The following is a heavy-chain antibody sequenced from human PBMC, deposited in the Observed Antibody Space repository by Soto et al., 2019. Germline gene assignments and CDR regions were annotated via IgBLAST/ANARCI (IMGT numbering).Heavy chain of an antibody. CDR2: ISGSGGST. CDR1: GFTFSSYA. CDR3: AKDNSYYYGSGSLVQH. V-gene: IGHV3-23*01. J-gene: IGHJ1*01. Sequence: GGSLRLSCAASGFTFSSYAMSWVRQAPGKGLEWVSAISGSGGSTYFAYSVKGRFTISRDNSKYTLYLQMNSLRAEDTAVYYCAKDNSYYYGSGSLVQHWGQGTLVTVSS. D-gene: IGHD3-10*01.